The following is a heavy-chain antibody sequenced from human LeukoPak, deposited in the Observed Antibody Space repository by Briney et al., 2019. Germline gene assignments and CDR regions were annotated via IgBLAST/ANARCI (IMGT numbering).Heavy chain of an antibody. D-gene: IGHD1-26*01. V-gene: IGHV3-23*01. CDR3: AKDPLLIVGATLVDY. J-gene: IGHJ4*02. CDR2: ISGSGGST. Sequence: PGGSLRLSCAASGFTFSSYAMSWVRQAPGKGLEWVSAISGSGGSTYYADSVKGRFTISRDNSKNTLYLQMNSLRAEDTAVYYCAKDPLLIVGATLVDYWGQGTLVTVSS. CDR1: GFTFSSYA.